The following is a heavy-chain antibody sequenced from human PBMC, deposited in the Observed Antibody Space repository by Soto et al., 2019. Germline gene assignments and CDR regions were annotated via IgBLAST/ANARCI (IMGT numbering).Heavy chain of an antibody. J-gene: IGHJ3*01. CDR1: GGSISSSNW. CDR2: IYHSGST. D-gene: IGHD3-22*01. V-gene: IGHV4-4*02. CDR3: ARFTPYYYDSSGYYSIPIT. Sequence: SETLSLTCAVSGGSISSSNWWSWVRQPPGKGLEWIGEIYHSGSTNYNPSLKSRVTISVDKSKNQFSLKLSSVTAADTAVYYCARFTPYYYDSSGYYSIPITWGQGTMVTVSS.